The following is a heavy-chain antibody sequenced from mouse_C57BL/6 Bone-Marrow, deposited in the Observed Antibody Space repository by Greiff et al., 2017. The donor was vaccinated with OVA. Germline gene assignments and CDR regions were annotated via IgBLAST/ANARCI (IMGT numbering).Heavy chain of an antibody. V-gene: IGHV1-26*01. Sequence: EVQLQQSGPELVKPGASVKISCKASGYTFTDYYMNWVKQSHGKSLEWIGDINPNNGGTSYNQKFKGKATLTVDKSSSTAYMELRSLTSEDSAVYYCARRDWLLAWFAYWGQGTLVTVSA. CDR1: GYTFTDYY. D-gene: IGHD2-3*01. J-gene: IGHJ3*01. CDR2: INPNNGGT. CDR3: ARRDWLLAWFAY.